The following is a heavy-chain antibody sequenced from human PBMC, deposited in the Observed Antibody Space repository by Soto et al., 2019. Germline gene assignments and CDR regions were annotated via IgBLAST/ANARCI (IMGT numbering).Heavy chain of an antibody. V-gene: IGHV3-9*01. CDR2: ISWNSGSI. CDR1: GFTFDDYA. J-gene: IGHJ4*02. CDR3: ASQDY. Sequence: EVQLVESGGGLVQPGRSLRLSCAASGFTFDDYAMHWVRQAPGKGLEWVSGISWNSGSIGCADSVKGRFTISRDNAKNSLYLQMNSLRAEDTALYYCASQDYWGQGTLVTVSS.